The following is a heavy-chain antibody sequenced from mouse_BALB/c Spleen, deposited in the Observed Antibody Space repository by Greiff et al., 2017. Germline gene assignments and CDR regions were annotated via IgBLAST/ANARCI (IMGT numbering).Heavy chain of an antibody. J-gene: IGHJ4*01. CDR1: GFTFNTYA. Sequence: DVQLVESGGGLVQPKGSLKLSCAASGFTFNTYAMNWVRQAPGKGLEWVARIRSKSNNYATYYADSVKDRFTISRDDSQSMLYLQMNNLKTEDTAMYYCVRHDAYYGDYYAMDYWGQGTSVTVSS. V-gene: IGHV10-1*02. CDR3: VRHDAYYGDYYAMDY. CDR2: IRSKSNNYAT. D-gene: IGHD2-3*01.